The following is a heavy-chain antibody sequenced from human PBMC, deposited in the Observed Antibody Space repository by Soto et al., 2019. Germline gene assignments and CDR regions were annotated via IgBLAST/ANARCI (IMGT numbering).Heavy chain of an antibody. J-gene: IGHJ4*02. CDR3: AKDLRSGWSLDS. CDR2: ISYNENNK. Sequence: QVPLVESGGGVVQPGRSLRLSCAASGFTFSNYGMHWVRQAPGKGLEWVAIISYNENNKYYADSVKGRFTISRDNSKNTVHLQMNSLRAEDTAVYYCAKDLRSGWSLDSWGQGTLVTVSS. CDR1: GFTFSNYG. V-gene: IGHV3-30*18. D-gene: IGHD6-19*01.